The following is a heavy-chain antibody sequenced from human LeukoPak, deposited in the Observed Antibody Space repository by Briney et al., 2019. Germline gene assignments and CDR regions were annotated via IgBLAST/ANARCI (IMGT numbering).Heavy chain of an antibody. J-gene: IGHJ4*02. CDR3: AKLSRARGPDYSTSDY. CDR2: INRDGSST. Sequence: GGSLRLSCAASGFTFSSYAMSWVRQAPGKGLVWVSRINRDGSSTGYADSVKGRFTISRDNAKNTLNLQMNSLRAEDTAVYYCAKLSRARGPDYSTSDYWGQGTLVTVSS. V-gene: IGHV3-74*01. CDR1: GFTFSSYA. D-gene: IGHD4-11*01.